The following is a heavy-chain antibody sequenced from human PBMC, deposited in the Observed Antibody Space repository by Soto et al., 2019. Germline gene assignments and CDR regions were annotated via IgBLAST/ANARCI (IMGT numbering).Heavy chain of an antibody. D-gene: IGHD3-10*01. CDR1: GFRFSEAW. CDR2: IKSKAAGGAI. J-gene: IGHJ3*01. V-gene: IGHV3-15*07. Sequence: EVQMVESGGGLVKPGGSLRLSCAVSGFRFSEAWMNWVRQAPGKGLEWVGRIKSKAAGGAIDYAAPVKCRFTNSRDDSKDTLYLQINGLKAEDTAVYYCTSDGAFGGVVVAFHLWGLGTLLTVSS. CDR3: TSDGAFGGVVVAFHL.